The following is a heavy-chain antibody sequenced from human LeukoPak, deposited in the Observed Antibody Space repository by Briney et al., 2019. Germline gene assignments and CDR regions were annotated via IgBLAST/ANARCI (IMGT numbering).Heavy chain of an antibody. CDR3: ARHLATDGGRSLDY. V-gene: IGHV4-39*01. J-gene: IGHJ4*02. Sequence: ASETLSLTCTVSGGSISSSSFYWGWIRQPPGKGLEWIGSIYYSGSTYYNAPLKSRVTISVDTPKNQFSLRLSFVTAADTAVYYCARHLATDGGRSLDYWGQGTLVTVSS. D-gene: IGHD3-16*01. CDR1: GGSISSSSFY. CDR2: IYYSGST.